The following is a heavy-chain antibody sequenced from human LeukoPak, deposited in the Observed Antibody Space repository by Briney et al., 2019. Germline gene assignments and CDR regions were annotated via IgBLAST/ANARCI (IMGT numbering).Heavy chain of an antibody. V-gene: IGHV4-59*08. Sequence: SETLSLTCTVSGVTMSSYFWSLIRQPPGKGLEWIGYIYYSGSTNYNPSLKGRVTISVDTSRNQFSLKLSSVTAADTAVYYCTRQRCKSYDYGNDVSGEGTTVTVSS. CDR2: IYYSGST. D-gene: IGHD2/OR15-2a*01. CDR1: GVTMSSYF. J-gene: IGHJ6*04. CDR3: TRQRCKSYDYGNDV.